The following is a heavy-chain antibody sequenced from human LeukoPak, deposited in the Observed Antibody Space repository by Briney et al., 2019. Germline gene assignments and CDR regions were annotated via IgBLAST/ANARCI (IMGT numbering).Heavy chain of an antibody. Sequence: PGGSLRLSCAASGFTFSSYSMNWVRQAPGKGLEWVSYISSSSSTIYYADSVKGRFTISRDNSKNTLYLQMNSLRAEDTAVYYCARERDKYGSGSPSLDYWGQGTLVTVSS. CDR2: ISSSSSTI. CDR1: GFTFSSYS. J-gene: IGHJ4*02. CDR3: ARERDKYGSGSPSLDY. D-gene: IGHD3-10*01. V-gene: IGHV3-48*01.